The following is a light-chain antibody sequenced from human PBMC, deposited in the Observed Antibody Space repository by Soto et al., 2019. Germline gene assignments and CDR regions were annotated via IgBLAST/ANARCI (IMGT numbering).Light chain of an antibody. CDR1: QSVGTY. J-gene: IGKJ5*01. CDR3: QVRSNWPPSIT. V-gene: IGKV3-11*01. Sequence: EIVFTRSPATLSLSPGERGTLSCSASQSVGTYLAWYQQKTGQAPRLLIHDASNRATGIPARFSGSGSGKDFTLTISGLEPEDFAVYYCQVRSNWPPSITFGQGTRLEIK. CDR2: DAS.